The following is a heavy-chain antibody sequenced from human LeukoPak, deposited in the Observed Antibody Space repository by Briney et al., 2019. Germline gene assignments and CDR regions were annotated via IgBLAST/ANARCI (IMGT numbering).Heavy chain of an antibody. CDR3: ARVLLWFGELWKVSWFDP. CDR2: IYYSGST. CDR1: GGSISSSSYY. D-gene: IGHD3-10*01. J-gene: IGHJ5*02. V-gene: IGHV4-39*01. Sequence: SETLSLTCTVSGGSISSSSYYWGWIRQPPGKGLEWIGSIYYSGSTYYNPSLKSRVTISVDTSKNQFSLKLSSVTAADTAVYYCARVLLWFGELWKVSWFDPWGQGTRVTVSS.